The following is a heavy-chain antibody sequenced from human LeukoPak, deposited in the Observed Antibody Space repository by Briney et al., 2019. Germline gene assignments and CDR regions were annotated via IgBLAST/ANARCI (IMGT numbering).Heavy chain of an antibody. V-gene: IGHV1-69*13. CDR1: GGTFSSYS. CDR3: ARSRADIVVVVAATRSDAFDI. Sequence: ASVKVSCKASGGTFSSYSISWVRQAPGQGLEWMGGIIPIFGTANYAQKFQGRVTITADESTSTAYMELSSLRSEDTAVYYCARSRADIVVVVAATRSDAFDIWGQGTMVTVSS. J-gene: IGHJ3*02. D-gene: IGHD2-15*01. CDR2: IIPIFGTA.